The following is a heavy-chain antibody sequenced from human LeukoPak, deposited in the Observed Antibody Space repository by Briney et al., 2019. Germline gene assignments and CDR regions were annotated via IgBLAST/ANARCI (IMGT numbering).Heavy chain of an antibody. CDR3: AKDSLWFGELLEFDY. D-gene: IGHD3-10*01. Sequence: PGGSLRLSCAASGSTFSSYAMSWVRQAPGKGLEWVSAISGSGGSTYYADSVKGRFTISRDNSKNTLYLQMNSLRAEDTAVYYCAKDSLWFGELLEFDYWGQGTLVTVSS. CDR1: GSTFSSYA. V-gene: IGHV3-23*01. CDR2: ISGSGGST. J-gene: IGHJ4*02.